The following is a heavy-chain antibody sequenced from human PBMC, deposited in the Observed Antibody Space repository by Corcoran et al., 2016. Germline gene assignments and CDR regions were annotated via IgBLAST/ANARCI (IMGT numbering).Heavy chain of an antibody. Sequence: QLQLQESGPGLVKPSETLSLTCTVSGGSISSSSYYWGWIRQPPGKGLEWIGSIYYSGSTYYNPSLKSRVTISVDTSKNQFSLKLSSVTAADTAVYYCARDWPRYSSGLPFDPWGQGTLVTVSS. D-gene: IGHD6-19*01. CDR3: ARDWPRYSSGLPFDP. CDR1: GGSISSSSYY. J-gene: IGHJ5*02. CDR2: IYYSGST. V-gene: IGHV4-39*07.